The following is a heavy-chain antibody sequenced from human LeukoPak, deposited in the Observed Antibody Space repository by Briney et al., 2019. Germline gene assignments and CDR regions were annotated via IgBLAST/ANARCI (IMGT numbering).Heavy chain of an antibody. CDR1: GGSISSSSYY. Sequence: SETLSLTCTVSGGSISSSSYYWGWIRQPPGKGLEWIVSIYYSGSTYYNPSLKSRVTISVDTSKNQFSLKLSSVTAADTAVYYCARDIVVVVAANGVYNWFDPWGQGTLVTVSS. D-gene: IGHD2-15*01. CDR2: IYYSGST. V-gene: IGHV4-39*07. CDR3: ARDIVVVVAANGVYNWFDP. J-gene: IGHJ5*02.